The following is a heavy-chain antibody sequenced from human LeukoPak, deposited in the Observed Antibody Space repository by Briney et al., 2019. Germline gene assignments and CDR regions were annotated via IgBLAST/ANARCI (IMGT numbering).Heavy chain of an antibody. Sequence: PGRSLRLSCAASGFTFSSYGMHWVRQAPGKGLEWVAVIWYDGSNKYYADSVKGRFTISTDNSKNTLYLQMNSLRAEDTAVYYCAKDYSGYGDYFDYWGQGTLVTVSS. CDR2: IWYDGSNK. J-gene: IGHJ4*02. V-gene: IGHV3-33*06. CDR3: AKDYSGYGDYFDY. D-gene: IGHD5-12*01. CDR1: GFTFSSYG.